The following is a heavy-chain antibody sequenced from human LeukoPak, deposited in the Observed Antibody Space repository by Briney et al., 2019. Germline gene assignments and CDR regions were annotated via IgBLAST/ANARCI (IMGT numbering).Heavy chain of an antibody. CDR3: ARDLIGYCSGASCPH. Sequence: ASVKVSCKASGYTFTGYDIHWVRQAPGQGLEWMGWINPNSGGTNYAQKFQGRVTMTRDTSISTAYMELSRLRSDDTAVFYCARDLIGYCSGASCPHWGQGTLVTVSS. CDR1: GYTFTGYD. CDR2: INPNSGGT. V-gene: IGHV1-2*02. D-gene: IGHD2-15*01. J-gene: IGHJ4*02.